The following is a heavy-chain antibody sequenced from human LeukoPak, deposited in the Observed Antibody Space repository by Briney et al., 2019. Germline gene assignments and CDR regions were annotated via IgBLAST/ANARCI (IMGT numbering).Heavy chain of an antibody. CDR1: GCTFSSYA. V-gene: IGHV1-69*04. J-gene: IGHJ4*02. CDR3: AISYDDSSGSFDY. D-gene: IGHD3-22*01. CDR2: MIPIFGIV. Sequence: SVKSSCKASGCTFSSYAISWVRQAPGHGLEWMGRMIPIFGIVNYAQKFQGRVTITADKSTSTAYMELSSVRSEDTAVYDCAISYDDSSGSFDYWGQGTLVTVSS.